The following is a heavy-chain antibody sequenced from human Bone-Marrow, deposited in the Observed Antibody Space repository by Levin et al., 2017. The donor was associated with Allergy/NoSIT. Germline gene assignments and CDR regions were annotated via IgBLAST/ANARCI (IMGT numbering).Heavy chain of an antibody. Sequence: GGSLRLSCEASGYPFTTYGISWVRQAPGQGLEWMGWISSSNGDTHYAQNFQGRVNMTTDTSARTAYMELRSLRSADTAVYFCARVRVAGSGSYNHHGWFDPWGQGTQVTVSS. V-gene: IGHV1-18*01. CDR1: GYPFTTYG. CDR3: ARVRVAGSGSYNHHGWFDP. CDR2: ISSSNGDT. J-gene: IGHJ5*02. D-gene: IGHD3-10*01.